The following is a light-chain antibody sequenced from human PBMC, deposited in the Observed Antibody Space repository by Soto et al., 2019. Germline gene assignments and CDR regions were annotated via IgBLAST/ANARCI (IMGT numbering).Light chain of an antibody. CDR2: VAS. V-gene: IGKV3D-15*01. CDR1: QIISSN. J-gene: IGKJ2*01. Sequence: EIVVTQSPDTLSVSPGEGATLSCRASQIISSNLAWYRQKPGQAPRLLIYVASTRATGIPARFSVSGSGTEFTLTISSLQSEDFGVYYCQQYHIWPYTFGQGTKLEI. CDR3: QQYHIWPYT.